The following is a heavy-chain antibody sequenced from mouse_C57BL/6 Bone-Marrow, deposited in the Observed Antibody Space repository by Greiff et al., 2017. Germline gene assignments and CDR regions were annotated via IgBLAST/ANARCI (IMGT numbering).Heavy chain of an antibody. CDR2: ISNKANGYTT. CDR3: VKASYGYNYYAMDY. J-gene: IGHJ4*01. D-gene: IGHD2-2*01. V-gene: IGHV7-4*01. Sequence: EVKLMESGGGLVQPGASLRLSCAASGFTFTDYYMSWVRQPPGKAPEWLALISNKANGYTTEYTASVKGRFTISRDNSQNILYLQMNTLRAEDSATYYCVKASYGYNYYAMDYWGQGTSVTVSS. CDR1: GFTFTDYY.